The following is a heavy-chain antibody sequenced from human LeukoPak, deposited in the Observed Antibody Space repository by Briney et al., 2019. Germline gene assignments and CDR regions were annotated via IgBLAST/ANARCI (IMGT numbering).Heavy chain of an antibody. D-gene: IGHD5-12*01. CDR1: GFTVSSNY. CDR2: IYSGGST. J-gene: IGHJ4*02. Sequence: PGGSLRLSCAASGFTVSSNYMSWVRQAPGKGLEWVSVIYSGGSTYYADSVKGRFTISRDNSKNTLYLQMNSLRAEDTAVYYCARDLSGSGYDWEFDYWGQGTLVTVSS. CDR3: ARDLSGSGYDWEFDY. V-gene: IGHV3-66*01.